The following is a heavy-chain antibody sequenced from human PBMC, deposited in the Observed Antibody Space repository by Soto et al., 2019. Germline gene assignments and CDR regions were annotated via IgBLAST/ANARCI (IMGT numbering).Heavy chain of an antibody. J-gene: IGHJ4*02. CDR3: ARDKNVVWSGYYPYYFDY. CDR1: GFTFSTYG. CDR2: IKQDGSEK. Sequence: GGSLRLSCAASGFTFSTYGMSWVRQAPGKGLEWVANIKQDGSEKYYVDSVKGRFTISRDNAENSLYLQMNSLRAEDTAVYYCARDKNVVWSGYYPYYFDYWGQGTLVTVSS. V-gene: IGHV3-7*01. D-gene: IGHD3-3*01.